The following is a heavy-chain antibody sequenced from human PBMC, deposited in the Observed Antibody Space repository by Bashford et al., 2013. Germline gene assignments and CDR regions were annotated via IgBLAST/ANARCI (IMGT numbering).Heavy chain of an antibody. CDR2: PLQWGPT. D-gene: IGHD5-18*01. CDR3: ARGYPIDS. Sequence: SETLSLTCTVSVDSISSGSYYWSWDPPAPREGAWSGLEKHPLQWGPTYYNPSLKSRVTISPGTSRNQFSLKLTSVTAADTAVYYCARGYPIDSWGRGTQVTRLL. J-gene: IGHJ4*02. CDR1: VDSISSGSYY. V-gene: IGHV4-30-4*01.